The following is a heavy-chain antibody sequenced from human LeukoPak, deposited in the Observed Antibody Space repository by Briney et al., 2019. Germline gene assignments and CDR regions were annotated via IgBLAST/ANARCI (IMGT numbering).Heavy chain of an antibody. CDR2: ISSSSTII. CDR1: GFTFPSYG. V-gene: IGHV3-48*02. J-gene: IGHJ5*02. CDR3: ARGGYDYVWGSYNWFDP. D-gene: IGHD3-16*01. Sequence: PGGSLRLSCAASGFTFPSYGINWVREARGKGLEGVSYISSSSTIIYYAASVRGRFTISRDNAKNSLYLQMNNLRHEDTAVYYCARGGYDYVWGSYNWFDPWGQGTLVTVSS.